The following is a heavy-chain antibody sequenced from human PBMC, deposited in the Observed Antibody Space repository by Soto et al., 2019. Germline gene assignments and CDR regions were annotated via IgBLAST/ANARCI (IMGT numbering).Heavy chain of an antibody. V-gene: IGHV3-53*01. CDR3: ARDRGSVLRGFDH. J-gene: IGHJ4*02. CDR1: GLTSSLNY. D-gene: IGHD6-19*01. Sequence: EVQLVDSGGGLIQPGGSLRLSWAASGLTSSLNYMSGFRQAPGKGLEWVSVLYSGGTTYYADSVKGRFTISRDNSKNTLYLQMNSLRAEDTAVYYCARDRGSVLRGFDHWGQGTLVTVSS. CDR2: LYSGGTT.